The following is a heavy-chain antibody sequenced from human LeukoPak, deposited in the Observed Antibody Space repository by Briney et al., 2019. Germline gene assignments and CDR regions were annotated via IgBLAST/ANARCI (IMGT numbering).Heavy chain of an antibody. J-gene: IGHJ4*02. CDR3: ASDFTGSDDF. D-gene: IGHD2-15*01. CDR2: MNPDGSRI. Sequence: GGSLRLSCAASGFTFSRYWMHWVRQAPGKGLVWVSRMNPDGSRIDYADSVKGRFTISRDNAKNILYLQMNSLGVEDTAVYSCASDFTGSDDFWGQGTLVTVSS. V-gene: IGHV3-74*01. CDR1: GFTFSRYW.